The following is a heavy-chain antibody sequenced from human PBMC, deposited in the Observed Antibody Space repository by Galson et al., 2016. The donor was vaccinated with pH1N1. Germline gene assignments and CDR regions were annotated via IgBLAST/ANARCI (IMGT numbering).Heavy chain of an antibody. V-gene: IGHV4-59*08. J-gene: IGHJ4*02. CDR1: GGSIRRAK. CDR3: ARHLHVPGFKGIDS. D-gene: IGHD5-24*01. CDR2: GDARGTT. Sequence: TLSLTCAISGGSIRRAKWGGGRQHTGKGREGRAKGDARGTTTNNPSVASRVTISVDTPRNQFSLNLDFVTAADTAIYYCARHLHVPGFKGIDSWGQGILVTVSS.